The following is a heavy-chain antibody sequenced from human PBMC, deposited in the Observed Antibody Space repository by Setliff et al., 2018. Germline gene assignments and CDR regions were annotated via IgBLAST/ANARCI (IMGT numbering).Heavy chain of an antibody. V-gene: IGHV4-38-2*02. Sequence: PSETLSLTCTVSGGSISSGYYWGWIRQPPGKGLEWIGSIYHSGSTYYNPSLKSRVTISIDTSKNQFSLKLTSVTAADTAVYYCARRRDSYVDYWGQGTMVTVSS. CDR3: ARRRDSYVDY. J-gene: IGHJ4*02. D-gene: IGHD3-16*01. CDR2: IYHSGST. CDR1: GGSISSGYY.